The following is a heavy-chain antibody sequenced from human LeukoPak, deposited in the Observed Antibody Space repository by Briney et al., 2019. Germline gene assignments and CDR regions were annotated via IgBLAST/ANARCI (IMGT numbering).Heavy chain of an antibody. CDR3: AREIAGTIDY. D-gene: IGHD1-7*01. CDR2: IYYSGST. J-gene: IGHJ4*02. Sequence: SETLSLTCTVSGGSISSHYWSWIRQPPGKGLEWIGYIYYSGSTYYNPSLKSRVTTSVDTSKNQFSLKLSSVTAADTAVYYCAREIAGTIDYWGQGTLVTVSS. V-gene: IGHV4-59*11. CDR1: GGSISSHY.